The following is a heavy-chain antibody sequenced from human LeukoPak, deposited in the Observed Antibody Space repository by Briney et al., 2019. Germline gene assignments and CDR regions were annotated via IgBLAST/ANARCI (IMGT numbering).Heavy chain of an antibody. V-gene: IGHV3-23*01. D-gene: IGHD2-2*01. CDR3: ARGLPAAFDP. J-gene: IGHJ5*02. CDR1: GFTFSSYA. Sequence: GGSLRLSCAASGFTFSSYAMSWVRQAPGKGLEWVSAISGSGGSTYYADSVKGRFTISRDNAKNSLYLQMNSLRAEDTAVYYCARGLPAAFDPWGQGTLVTVSS. CDR2: ISGSGGST.